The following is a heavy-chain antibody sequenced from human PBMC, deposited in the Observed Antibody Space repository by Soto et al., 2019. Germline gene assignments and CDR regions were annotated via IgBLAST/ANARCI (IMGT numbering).Heavy chain of an antibody. D-gene: IGHD3-22*01. CDR3: ARIAFYYYDSSGRLDY. CDR1: GYTFTSYG. V-gene: IGHV1-18*01. J-gene: IGHJ4*02. CDR2: ISAYNGNT. Sequence: ASVKVSCKASGYTFTSYGISWVRQAPGQGLEWMGWISAYNGNTNYAQKLQGRVTMTTDTSTSTAYMELRSLRSDDTAVYYCARIAFYYYDSSGRLDYWGQGTLGTVSS.